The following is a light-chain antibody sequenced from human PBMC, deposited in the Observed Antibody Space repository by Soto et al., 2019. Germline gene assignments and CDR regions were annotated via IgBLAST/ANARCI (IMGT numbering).Light chain of an antibody. CDR1: SSNIGSNY. CDR3: AAWDDSLSGHVA. CDR2: RNT. J-gene: IGLJ2*01. Sequence: QSVLTQPPSASGTPGQRVTISCSGSSSNIGSNYVYWYQQLPGTAPKLLIYRNTQRPSGVPDRFSGSKSGTSASLAISGPRSEDEADYYCAAWDDSLSGHVAFGGGTKLTVL. V-gene: IGLV1-47*01.